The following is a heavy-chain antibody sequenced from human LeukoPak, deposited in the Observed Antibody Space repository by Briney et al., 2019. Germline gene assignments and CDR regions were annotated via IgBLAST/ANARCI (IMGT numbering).Heavy chain of an antibody. CDR3: AKQGRDWLRDYYYYMDV. CDR1: GFTFSHYT. D-gene: IGHD3-9*01. J-gene: IGHJ6*03. CDR2: ITGSSSYI. Sequence: GGSLRLSCAASGFTFSHYTMNWVRQAPGKGLEWVSSITGSSSYIYYTESMKGRFTISRDNSKNTLYLQMNSLRAEDTAVYYCAKQGRDWLRDYYYYMDVWGKGTTVTISS. V-gene: IGHV3-21*04.